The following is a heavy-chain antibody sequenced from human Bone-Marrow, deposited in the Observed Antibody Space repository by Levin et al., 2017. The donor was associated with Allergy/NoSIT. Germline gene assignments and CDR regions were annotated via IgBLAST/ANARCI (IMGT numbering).Heavy chain of an antibody. CDR1: GFTFSSYS. D-gene: IGHD4-17*01. J-gene: IGHJ1*01. CDR2: ISGSSTFI. Sequence: ETLSLTCAASGFTFSSYSMNWVRQAPGKGLEWVSYISGSSTFIYYADSVKGRFTISRDNAKNSLYLQMNSLRDEDTAVYYCVATVTTSPAEYLQHWGQGTLITVSS. V-gene: IGHV3-48*02. CDR3: VATVTTSPAEYLQH.